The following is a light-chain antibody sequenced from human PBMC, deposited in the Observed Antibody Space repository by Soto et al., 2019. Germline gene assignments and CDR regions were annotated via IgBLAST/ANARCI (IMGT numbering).Light chain of an antibody. CDR3: QQYNTWPTWT. CDR1: QSVSNN. CDR2: DAS. V-gene: IGKV3-15*01. Sequence: ILMTQSPATLSVSPGERATLSCRASQSVSNNLAWYQQKPGQAPRLLIYDASTRATGIPARFSGRGSGTEFTLTISGLQSEDFAVYYCQQYNTWPTWTFGQGTKVEIK. J-gene: IGKJ1*01.